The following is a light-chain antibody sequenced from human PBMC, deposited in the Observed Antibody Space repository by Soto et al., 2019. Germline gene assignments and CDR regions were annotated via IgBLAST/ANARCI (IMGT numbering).Light chain of an antibody. CDR1: ESVSSNY. J-gene: IGKJ1*01. CDR2: AAS. CDR3: QQYDTFPRT. Sequence: EIVLTQSPGTLSSSPGERATLSCRASESVSSNYLAWYQQRPGQAPRLLIYAASNRARGIPDRFGGSGSGTEFTLTISSLQPEDFATYYCQQYDTFPRTFGQGTKVEI. V-gene: IGKV3-20*01.